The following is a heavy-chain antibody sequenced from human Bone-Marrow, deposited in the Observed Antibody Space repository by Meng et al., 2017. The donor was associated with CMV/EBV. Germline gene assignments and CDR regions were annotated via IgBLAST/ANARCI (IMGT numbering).Heavy chain of an antibody. CDR1: GGSISSSSYY. CDR3: ASTPITMIVNYFDY. D-gene: IGHD3-22*01. Sequence: RRELSEAGPGMGKPSETLSLPFHVSGGSISSSSYYWGWIRQPPGKGLEWIGSIYYSGSTYYNPSLKSQVTISVDTSKNQFSLKLSSVTAADTAVYYCASTPITMIVNYFDYWGQGTLVTVSS. V-gene: IGHV4-39*06. CDR2: IYYSGST. J-gene: IGHJ4*02.